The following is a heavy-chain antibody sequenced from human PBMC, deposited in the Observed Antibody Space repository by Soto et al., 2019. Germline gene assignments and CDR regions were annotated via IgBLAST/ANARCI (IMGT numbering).Heavy chain of an antibody. V-gene: IGHV1-58*01. CDR3: AAKPHSYYYDSSGYYAFDI. CDR2: IVVGSGNT. CDR1: GFTLTSSA. D-gene: IGHD3-22*01. J-gene: IGHJ3*02. Sequence: RASVKVSCKASGFTLTSSAVPWVRQARGQRLEWIGWIVVGSGNTNYAQKFQERVTITRDMSTSTAYMELSSLRSEDTAVYYCAAKPHSYYYDSSGYYAFDIWGQGTMVTVSS.